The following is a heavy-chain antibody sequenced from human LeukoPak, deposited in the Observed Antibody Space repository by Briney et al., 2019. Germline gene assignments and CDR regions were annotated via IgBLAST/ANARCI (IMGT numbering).Heavy chain of an antibody. CDR3: VRGQLWSYYHDY. V-gene: IGHV3-74*01. D-gene: IGHD5-18*01. CDR2: IKGDERST. Sequence: GGSLRLSCAASGFAFSSFAMSWVRQAPGKGLEWVSRIKGDERSTNYADSVKGRFTISRDNAKNTVYLEMNSLRAEDTAVYYCVRGQLWSYYHDYWGQGTLVTVFS. J-gene: IGHJ4*02. CDR1: GFAFSSFA.